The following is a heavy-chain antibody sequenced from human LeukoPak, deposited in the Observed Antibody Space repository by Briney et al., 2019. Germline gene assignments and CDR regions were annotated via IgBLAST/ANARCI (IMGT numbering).Heavy chain of an antibody. CDR1: GGSISSYY. J-gene: IGHJ4*02. CDR2: IYYSGST. Sequence: PSETLSLTRTVSGGSISSYYWSWIRQPPGKGLEWIGYIYYSGSTNYNPSLKSRVTISVDTSKNQFSLKLSSVTAADTAVYYCARGIAYYYDSSPYYFDYWGQGTLVTVSS. CDR3: ARGIAYYYDSSPYYFDY. D-gene: IGHD3-22*01. V-gene: IGHV4-59*08.